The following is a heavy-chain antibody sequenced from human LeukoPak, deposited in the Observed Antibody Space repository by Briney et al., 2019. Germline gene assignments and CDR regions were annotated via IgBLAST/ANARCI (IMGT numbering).Heavy chain of an antibody. Sequence: GGSLRLSCAASGFTFDDYGMSWVRQAPGKGLEWVSYISSSGSTIYYADSVKGRFTISRDNAKDSLYLQMNSLRAEDTAVYYCAREGNYYDSSGYPPYYYMDVWGKGTTVTVSS. CDR3: AREGNYYDSSGYPPYYYMDV. J-gene: IGHJ6*03. CDR1: GFTFDDYG. CDR2: ISSSGSTI. D-gene: IGHD3-22*01. V-gene: IGHV3-11*04.